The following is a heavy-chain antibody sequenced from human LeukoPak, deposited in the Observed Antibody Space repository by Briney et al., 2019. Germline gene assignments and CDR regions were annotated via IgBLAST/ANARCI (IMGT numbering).Heavy chain of an antibody. J-gene: IGHJ6*02. CDR1: GFTFADYD. CDR2: INWNDGST. D-gene: IGHD3-10*01. CDR3: ARDELGVSGSGVYYYYGMDV. V-gene: IGHV3-20*04. Sequence: PGGSLRLSCAASGFTFADYDMGWLRQAPGKGLEWFSGINWNDGSTGYADSVKGRFTISRDNAKNSLHLQMNSLRAEDTAVYYCARDELGVSGSGVYYYYGMDVWGQGTTVTVSS.